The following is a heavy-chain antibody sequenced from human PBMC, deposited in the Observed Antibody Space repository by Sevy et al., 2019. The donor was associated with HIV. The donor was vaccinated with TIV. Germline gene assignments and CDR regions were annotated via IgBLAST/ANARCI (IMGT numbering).Heavy chain of an antibody. J-gene: IGHJ6*02. CDR2: GYHGGST. CDR3: ARASGGDRLDYYGMDV. CDR1: NYSISSGYY. D-gene: IGHD2-21*02. Sequence: TLSLTCAVSNYSISSGYYWGWIRQPPGKGLEWIGNGYHGGSTYYNPSLKSRVTISLDTSKNHFSLRLSSVTAADTAVYFCARASGGDRLDYYGMDVWGQGTTVTVSS. V-gene: IGHV4-38-2*01.